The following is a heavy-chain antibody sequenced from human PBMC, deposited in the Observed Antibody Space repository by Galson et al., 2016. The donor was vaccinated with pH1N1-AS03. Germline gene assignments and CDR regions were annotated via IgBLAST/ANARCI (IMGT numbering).Heavy chain of an antibody. CDR1: GYTFTSYG. D-gene: IGHD1-26*01. V-gene: IGHV1-18*04. J-gene: IGHJ4*02. CDR3: ARAAGELLSSSDY. Sequence: SVKVSCKASGYTFTSYGITWVRQAPGQGLEWMGWIGAHNGYTKYAQKLQGRVTMTTDTSTSTAYMELRSLRSDDTAVCYCARAAGELLSSSDYWGQGTLVTVSS. CDR2: IGAHNGYT.